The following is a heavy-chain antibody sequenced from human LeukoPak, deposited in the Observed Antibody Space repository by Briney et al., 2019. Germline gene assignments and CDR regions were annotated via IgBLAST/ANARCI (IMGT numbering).Heavy chain of an antibody. D-gene: IGHD6-19*01. Sequence: GGSLRLSCAASGFTFSNYAMSWVRQAPGKGLEWVSAISGSGGSTYYADSVKGRFTISRDNSKNTLYLQVNSLGAEGTGVYYCAKEGSVAGSLYHFDYWGQGTLVTVSS. J-gene: IGHJ4*02. CDR3: AKEGSVAGSLYHFDY. CDR2: ISGSGGST. V-gene: IGHV3-23*01. CDR1: GFTFSNYA.